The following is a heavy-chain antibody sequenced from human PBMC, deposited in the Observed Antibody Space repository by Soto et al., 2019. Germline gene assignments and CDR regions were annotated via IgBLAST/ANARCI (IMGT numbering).Heavy chain of an antibody. V-gene: IGHV1-2*02. Sequence: QVQLVQSGAEVRESGASVKVSCEASGYTFTGNYLHWVRQAPGQGLEWMGWIAPNSGGIHYAQKFQGRVTMTRETSISTAYMELSRLRSDDTATYFSARDTSYALDLWGQGTLVTVSS. CDR2: IAPNSGGI. CDR1: GYTFTGNY. CDR3: ARDTSYALDL. J-gene: IGHJ3*01.